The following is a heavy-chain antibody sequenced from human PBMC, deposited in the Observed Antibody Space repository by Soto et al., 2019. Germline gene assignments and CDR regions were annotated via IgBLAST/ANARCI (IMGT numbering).Heavy chain of an antibody. V-gene: IGHV3-53*01. CDR2: LYSGGTT. CDR1: GFNVSSSY. J-gene: IGHJ3*02. Sequence: GGSLRLSCAIAGFNVSSSYMSWVRQAPGKGLEWVSILYSGGTTYYADSVKGRFTVSRDNSKNTLFLEMNSLRTEDTAMYYCARVWGIENAFDIWGQGTMVTVSS. D-gene: IGHD7-27*01. CDR3: ARVWGIENAFDI.